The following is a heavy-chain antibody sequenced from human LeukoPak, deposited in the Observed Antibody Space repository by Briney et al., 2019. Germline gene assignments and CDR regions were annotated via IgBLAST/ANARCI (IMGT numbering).Heavy chain of an antibody. D-gene: IGHD3-10*01. CDR1: GGSISINSYY. J-gene: IGHJ6*03. V-gene: IGHV4-39*07. CDR3: ARMLWFPAADGYMDV. CDR2: INHSGST. Sequence: PSETLSLTCTVSGGSISINSYYWAWIRQPPGKGLEWIGEINHSGSTNYNPSLKSRVTISVDTSKNQFSLKLSSVTAADTAVYYCARMLWFPAADGYMDVWGKGTTVTISS.